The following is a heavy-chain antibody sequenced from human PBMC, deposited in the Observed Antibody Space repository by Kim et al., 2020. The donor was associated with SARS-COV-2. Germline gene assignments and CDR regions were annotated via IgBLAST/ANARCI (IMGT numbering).Heavy chain of an antibody. V-gene: IGHV3-21*01. CDR1: GFTFSSYS. CDR3: ARASSGWYWYYYGMDV. D-gene: IGHD6-19*01. CDR2: ISSSSSYI. J-gene: IGHJ6*02. Sequence: GGSLRLSCAASGFTFSSYSMNWVRQAPGKGLEWVSSISSSSSYIYYADSVKGRFTISRDNAKNSLYLQMNSLRAEDTAVYYCARASSGWYWYYYGMDVWGQGTRVTVSS.